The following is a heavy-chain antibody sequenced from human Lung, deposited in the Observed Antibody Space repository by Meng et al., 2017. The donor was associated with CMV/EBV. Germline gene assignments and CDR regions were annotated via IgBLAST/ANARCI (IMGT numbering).Heavy chain of an antibody. V-gene: IGHV1-2*02. CDR1: GYTFTAYY. CDR3: ARDNNWGPDY. J-gene: IGHJ4*02. Sequence: ASVKVSCKSSGYTFTAYYIHWVRQAPGQGLEWMGCIYPHSGVTNYAQKFQGRVTLTRDTSINTGYMELTRLTSDDTAVYYCARDNNWGPDYWGQGTLVTVSS. CDR2: IYPHSGVT. D-gene: IGHD7-27*01.